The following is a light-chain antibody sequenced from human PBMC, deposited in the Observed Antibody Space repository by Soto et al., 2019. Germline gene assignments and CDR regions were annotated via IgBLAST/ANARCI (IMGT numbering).Light chain of an antibody. CDR2: LGS. V-gene: IGKV2-28*01. CDR3: MQALQTLSIT. Sequence: DIVMTQSPLSLPVTPGEPASISCRSSQSLLHSNGYNYLDWYLQKPGQSPQLLIYLGSNRASGVPDRFSGSGSGTDFTLKISRVEAEDVGVYYWMQALQTLSITFGQGTRLEIK. J-gene: IGKJ5*01. CDR1: QSLLHSNGYNY.